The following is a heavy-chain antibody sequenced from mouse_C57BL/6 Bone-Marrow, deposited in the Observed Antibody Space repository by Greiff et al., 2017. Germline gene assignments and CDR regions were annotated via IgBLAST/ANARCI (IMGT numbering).Heavy chain of an antibody. CDR3: ARRVGSYAMDY. CDR1: GFTFSDYG. V-gene: IGHV5-17*01. CDR2: ISSGSSTI. D-gene: IGHD1-1*01. Sequence: EVQLVESGGGLVKPGGSLKLSCAASGFTFSDYGMHWVRQAPEKGLEWVAYISSGSSTIYYADTVKGRFTISRDNAKNTLFLQMTSLRSEDTAMYYCARRVGSYAMDYWGQGTSVTVSS. J-gene: IGHJ4*01.